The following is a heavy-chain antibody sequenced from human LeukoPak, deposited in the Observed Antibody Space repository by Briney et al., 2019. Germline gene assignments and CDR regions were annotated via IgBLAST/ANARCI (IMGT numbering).Heavy chain of an antibody. Sequence: GGSLRLSCAASGLTFSSQTMNWVRQAPGKGLEWVSSIVSGSAFIYYADSVKGRFTISRDNANNSLYLQMNSLRDDDTAVYYCTSLSSGGGYAGGTDYWGQGTLVTVSS. D-gene: IGHD2-2*01. V-gene: IGHV3-21*01. J-gene: IGHJ4*02. CDR1: GLTFSSQT. CDR2: IVSGSAFI. CDR3: TSLSSGGGYAGGTDY.